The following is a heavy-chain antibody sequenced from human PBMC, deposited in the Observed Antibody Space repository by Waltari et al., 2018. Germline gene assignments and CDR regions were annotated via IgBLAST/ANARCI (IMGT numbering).Heavy chain of an antibody. CDR3: VRDPAYDYNNYVDY. Sequence: QVQLQESGPGLVKPSETLSLTCPVPGYSISSGYFWGWVRQAPGKGLEWVGSLFHRGNTHYNPSLKSRVTISMDTSRNQFSLKLDSVTAADTAVYYCVRDPAYDYNNYVDYWGQGTLVTVSS. CDR2: LFHRGNT. J-gene: IGHJ4*02. CDR1: GYSISSGYF. V-gene: IGHV4-38-2*02. D-gene: IGHD4-4*01.